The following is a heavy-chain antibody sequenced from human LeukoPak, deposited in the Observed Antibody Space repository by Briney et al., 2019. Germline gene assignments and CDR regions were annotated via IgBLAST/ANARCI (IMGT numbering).Heavy chain of an antibody. Sequence: SETLSLTCTVSGGSISSTSCFWGWIRQPPGKGLEWIGTIYYGGSTYYNPSLKSRVTMSVDTSRNQFSLKLSSVNAADTAVYYCAKAGVRYYDSSGLHAFDIWGQGTMVTVSS. CDR2: IYYGGST. D-gene: IGHD3-22*01. J-gene: IGHJ3*02. CDR3: AKAGVRYYDSSGLHAFDI. V-gene: IGHV4-39*01. CDR1: GGSISSTSCF.